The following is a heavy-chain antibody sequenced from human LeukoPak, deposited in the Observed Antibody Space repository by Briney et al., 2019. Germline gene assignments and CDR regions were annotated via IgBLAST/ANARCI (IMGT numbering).Heavy chain of an antibody. CDR3: AADFSGYDYYDY. CDR2: IVVGSGNT. D-gene: IGHD5-12*01. V-gene: IGHV1-58*01. CDR1: GFTFTSSA. Sequence: GTSVKVSCKASGFTFTSSAVQWVRQARGQRLEWIGWIVVGSGNTNHAQKFQERVTITRDMSTSTAYMELSSLRSEDTAVYYCAADFSGYDYYDYWGQGTLVTVSS. J-gene: IGHJ4*02.